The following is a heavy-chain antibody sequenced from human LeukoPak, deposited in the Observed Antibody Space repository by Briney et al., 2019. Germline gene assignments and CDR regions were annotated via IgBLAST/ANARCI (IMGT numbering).Heavy chain of an antibody. D-gene: IGHD3-22*01. J-gene: IGHJ6*03. V-gene: IGHV4-34*01. CDR1: GGSFSGYY. Sequence: SETLSLTCAVYGGSFSGYYWSWIRQPPGKGLEWIGEINHSGSTNYNPSLKSRVTISVDTSKNQFSLKLSSVTAADTAVYYCARSGSTYYYDSSGYWASYYYYYMDVWGKGTTVTISS. CDR2: INHSGST. CDR3: ARSGSTYYYDSSGYWASYYYYYMDV.